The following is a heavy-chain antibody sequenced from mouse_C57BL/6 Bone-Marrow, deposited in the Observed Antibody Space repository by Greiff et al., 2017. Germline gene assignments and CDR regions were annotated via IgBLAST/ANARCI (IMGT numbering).Heavy chain of an antibody. D-gene: IGHD4-1*02. Sequence: QVQLQQSGAELAKPGASVKLSCKASGYTFTSYWMHWVKQRPGQGLEWIGYINPSSGYTKYNQKFKDKATLPADKSSSTAYMQLSSLTYEDSAVYYCARFQRGRGRAWFAYWGQGTLVTVSA. V-gene: IGHV1-7*01. J-gene: IGHJ3*01. CDR3: ARFQRGRGRAWFAY. CDR1: GYTFTSYW. CDR2: INPSSGYT.